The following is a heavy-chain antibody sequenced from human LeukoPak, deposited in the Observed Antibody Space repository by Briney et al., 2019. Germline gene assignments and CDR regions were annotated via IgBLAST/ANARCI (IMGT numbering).Heavy chain of an antibody. J-gene: IGHJ6*03. CDR2: ISSSSSYI. V-gene: IGHV3-21*01. D-gene: IGHD2-2*01. Sequence: GGSLRLSCAASGFTFSSFSMNWVRQAPGKGLEWVSSISSSSSYIYYADPVKGRFTISRDNAKNSLYLQMNSLRAEDTAVYYCARDQSCSSSSCYYYYYMDVWGRGTTVTVSS. CDR3: ARDQSCSSSSCYYYYYMDV. CDR1: GFTFSSFS.